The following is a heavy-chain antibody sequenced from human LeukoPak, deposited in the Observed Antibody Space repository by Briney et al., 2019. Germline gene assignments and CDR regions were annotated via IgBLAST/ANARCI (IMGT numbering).Heavy chain of an antibody. Sequence: GASVKVSCKASGYTFTSYDINWVRQATGQGLEWMGWMNPNSGNTGHAQKFQGRVAMTRNTSISTAYMELSSLRSEDTAVYYCAIRRDGYNFDYWGQGTLVTVSS. CDR3: AIRRDGYNFDY. CDR1: GYTFTSYD. CDR2: MNPNSGNT. D-gene: IGHD5-24*01. V-gene: IGHV1-8*01. J-gene: IGHJ4*02.